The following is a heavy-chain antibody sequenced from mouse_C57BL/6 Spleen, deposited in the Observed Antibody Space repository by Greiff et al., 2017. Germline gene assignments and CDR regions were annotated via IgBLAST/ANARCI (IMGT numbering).Heavy chain of an antibody. CDR2: INSDGGST. CDR1: EYEFPSHD. J-gene: IGHJ4*01. V-gene: IGHV5-2*01. CDR3: ARNGFYYAMDY. Sequence: EVQRVESGGGLVQPGESLKLSCESNEYEFPSHDMSWVRKTPEKRLELVAAINSDGGSTYYPDTMERRFIISRDNTKKTLYLRMSRLRSEDTALYYCARNGFYYAMDYWGQGTSVTVSS.